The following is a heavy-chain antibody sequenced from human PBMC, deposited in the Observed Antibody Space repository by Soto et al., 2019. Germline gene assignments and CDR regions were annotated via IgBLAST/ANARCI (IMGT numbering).Heavy chain of an antibody. D-gene: IGHD3-3*01. CDR2: INHSGST. CDR3: ASREYYDFWSGYYRDAYYYGMDV. J-gene: IGHJ6*02. V-gene: IGHV4-34*01. Sequence: SETLSLTCAVYGGSFSGYYWSWIRQPPGKGLEWIGEINHSGSTNYNPSLKSRVTISVDTSKNQFSLKLSSVTAADTAVYYCASREYYDFWSGYYRDAYYYGMDVWGQGTTVTVSS. CDR1: GGSFSGYY.